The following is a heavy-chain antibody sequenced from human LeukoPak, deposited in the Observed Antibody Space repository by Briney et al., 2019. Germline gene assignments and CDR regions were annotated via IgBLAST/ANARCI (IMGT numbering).Heavy chain of an antibody. CDR2: VHYSGST. D-gene: IGHD4-17*01. CDR3: ARWDYGDYVGFDI. CDR1: GGSVSSGNYY. V-gene: IGHV4-61*01. Sequence: SETLSLTCTVSGGSVSSGNYYWSWIRQPPGKGLEWIAYVHYSGSTDNSPSLKSRVTISVDTSKNQVSLKLSSVTAADTAVYYCARWDYGDYVGFDIWGQGPMVTVSS. J-gene: IGHJ3*02.